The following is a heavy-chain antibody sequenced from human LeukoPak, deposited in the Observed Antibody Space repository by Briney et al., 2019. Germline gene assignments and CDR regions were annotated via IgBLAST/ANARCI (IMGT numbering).Heavy chain of an antibody. J-gene: IGHJ4*02. Sequence: TGGSLRLSCAVSGLTLSNYGMSWVRQAPGKGLEWVAGLSGSGGGTNYADSVQGRFTISRGNPKNTLYLQMNSLRAEDTAVYFCAKRGVVIRVFLVGFHKEAYYFDSWGQGALVTVSS. CDR1: GLTLSNYG. D-gene: IGHD3-10*01. CDR2: LSGSGGGT. CDR3: AKRGVVIRVFLVGFHKEAYYFDS. V-gene: IGHV3-23*01.